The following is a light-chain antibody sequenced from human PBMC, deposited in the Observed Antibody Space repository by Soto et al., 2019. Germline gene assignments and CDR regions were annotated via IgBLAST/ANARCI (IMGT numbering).Light chain of an antibody. CDR3: HQYDSSTLA. CDR1: QSVSSSY. CDR2: GAS. V-gene: IGKV3-20*01. J-gene: IGKJ4*01. Sequence: EIVLTQSPGTLSLSPGERATLSCRASQSVSSSYLAWYQQKPGQAPRLLSYGASSRATGIPDRFSGSGSGTVFTITISRLEPDDFAVYYCHQYDSSTLAIGGGTKMEIK.